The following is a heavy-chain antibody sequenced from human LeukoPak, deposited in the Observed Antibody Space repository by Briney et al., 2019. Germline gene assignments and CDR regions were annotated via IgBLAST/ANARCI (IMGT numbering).Heavy chain of an antibody. Sequence: SETLSLTCTVAGGSISSGSHYWGWIRQPPGKGLQWMGSIYYNENGYYHYNYPSLKSRVTISVDTSKNQFSLKLSAVTAADTAMYYCARDKVPGDHWGQGTLVTVSS. CDR2: IYYNENG. CDR3: ARDKVPGDH. CDR1: GGSISSGSHY. V-gene: IGHV4-39*07. J-gene: IGHJ4*02.